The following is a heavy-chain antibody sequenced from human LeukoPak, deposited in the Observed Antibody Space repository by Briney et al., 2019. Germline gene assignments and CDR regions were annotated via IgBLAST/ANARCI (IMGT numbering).Heavy chain of an antibody. V-gene: IGHV3-23*01. D-gene: IGHD5-18*01. Sequence: GGSLRLSCAASGFTFSSYAMSWVRQAPGKGLEWVSAISGSGGSTYYADSVKGRFTISRDNSKNTPYLQMNSLRAEDTAVYYCAKDGTAMVTGDYWGQGTLVTVSS. CDR2: ISGSGGST. CDR1: GFTFSSYA. CDR3: AKDGTAMVTGDY. J-gene: IGHJ4*02.